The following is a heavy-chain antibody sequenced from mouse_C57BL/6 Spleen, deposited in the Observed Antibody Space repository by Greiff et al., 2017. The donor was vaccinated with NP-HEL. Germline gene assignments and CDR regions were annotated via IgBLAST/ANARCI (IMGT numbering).Heavy chain of an antibody. D-gene: IGHD2-4*01. V-gene: IGHV1-39*01. Sequence: VQLQQSGPELVKPGASVKISCKASGYSFTDYNMNWVKQSNGKSLEWIGVINPNYGTTSYKQKFKGKATLTVDQSSSTAYMQLNSLTSEDSSVYYCARSGDYDDWYCDVWGTGTTVTVSS. CDR3: ARSGDYDDWYCDV. CDR1: GYSFTDYN. J-gene: IGHJ1*03. CDR2: INPNYGTT.